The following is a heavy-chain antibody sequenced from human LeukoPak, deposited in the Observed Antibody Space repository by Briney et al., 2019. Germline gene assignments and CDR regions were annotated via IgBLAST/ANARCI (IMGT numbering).Heavy chain of an antibody. D-gene: IGHD3-22*01. CDR1: GFTFSSYG. CDR2: ISGSGGST. V-gene: IGHV3-23*01. CDR3: AKHDRASYYDSSGYLNFDY. Sequence: GGSLRLSCAASGFTFSSYGMSWVRQAPGKGLEWVSAISGSGGSTYYADSVKGRFTISRDKSKNTLYLQMNSLRAEDTAVYYCAKHDRASYYDSSGYLNFDYWGQGTLVTVSS. J-gene: IGHJ4*02.